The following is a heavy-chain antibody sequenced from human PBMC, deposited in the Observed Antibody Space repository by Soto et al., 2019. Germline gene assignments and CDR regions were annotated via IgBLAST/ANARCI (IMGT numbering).Heavy chain of an antibody. CDR1: GFTFSNHG. CDR3: TKDRSPGCGGDCHFEY. CDR2: ISHDGRED. J-gene: IGHJ4*02. D-gene: IGHD2-21*02. Sequence: QVQLVESGGGVVQPGRSLRLSCAASGFTFSNHGMHWVRQAPGKGLEWGSGISHDGREDYYAESVRGRFTISRDNSKNTLYLQMNSLRPEDTAVYYCTKDRSPGCGGDCHFEYWGQGSLVSVSS. V-gene: IGHV3-30*18.